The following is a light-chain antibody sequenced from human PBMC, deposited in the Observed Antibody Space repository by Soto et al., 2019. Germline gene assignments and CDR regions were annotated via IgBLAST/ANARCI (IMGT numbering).Light chain of an antibody. CDR1: QRISSW. CDR3: QQYNSYWT. J-gene: IGKJ1*01. CDR2: KAS. V-gene: IGKV1-5*03. Sequence: VQMTQSPSTLYASVGDRVTITCRASQRISSWLTWYQQKLGRAPKVLLYKASTLENGVSSRFSGSGSGTEFSLTNTSLQTDDLAIYYCQQYNSYWTFGQGNKVEIQ.